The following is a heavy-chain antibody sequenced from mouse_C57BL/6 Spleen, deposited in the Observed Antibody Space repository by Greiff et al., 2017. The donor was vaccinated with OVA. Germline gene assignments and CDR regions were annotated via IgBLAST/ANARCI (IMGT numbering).Heavy chain of an antibody. CDR1: GFTFSDYG. J-gene: IGHJ3*01. Sequence: EVMLVESGGGLVKPGGSLKLSCAASGFTFSDYGMHWIRQAPEKGLEWVAYVSSGSSTIYYADTVKGRFTISRDNAKNTLFLQMTSLRSEETAMYYCARGSWCAFWGQGTLVTVSA. V-gene: IGHV5-17*01. CDR2: VSSGSSTI. CDR3: ARGSWCAF.